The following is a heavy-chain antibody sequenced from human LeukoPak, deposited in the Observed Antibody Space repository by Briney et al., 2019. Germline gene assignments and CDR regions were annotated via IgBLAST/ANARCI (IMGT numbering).Heavy chain of an antibody. CDR1: EFTVSSYY. CDR2: TSSGGNT. V-gene: IGHV3-66*01. J-gene: IGHJ4*02. Sequence: PGGSLRLSCAASEFTVSSYYMTWVRQASGKGLEWVSVTSSGGNTYYADSVKGRFTISRDNSKNTLYLQMNSLRAEDTAVYYCARDPRSGTGIWGQGTLVTVSS. CDR3: ARDPRSGTGI. D-gene: IGHD1-1*01.